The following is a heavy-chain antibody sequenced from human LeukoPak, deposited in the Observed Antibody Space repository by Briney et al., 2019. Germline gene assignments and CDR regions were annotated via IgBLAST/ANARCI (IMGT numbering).Heavy chain of an antibody. CDR2: ISGSGGST. CDR1: GFTFSSYS. V-gene: IGHV3-23*01. D-gene: IGHD6-13*01. CDR3: AKMVAAADASTGDYFDY. Sequence: PGGSLRLSCAASGFTFSSYSMNWVRQAPGKGLEWVSAISGSGGSTYYADSVKGRFTISRDNSKNTLYLQMNSLRAEDTAVYYCAKMVAAADASTGDYFDYWGQGTLVTVSS. J-gene: IGHJ4*02.